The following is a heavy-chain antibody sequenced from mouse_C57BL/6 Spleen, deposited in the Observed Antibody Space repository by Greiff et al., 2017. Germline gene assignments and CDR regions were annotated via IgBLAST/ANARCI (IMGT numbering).Heavy chain of an antibody. V-gene: IGHV1-80*01. CDR3: ARKGNSWFAY. J-gene: IGHJ3*01. CDR1: GYAFSSYW. Sequence: VQLVESGAELVKPGASVKISCKASGYAFSSYWMNWVKQRPGKGLEWIGQIYPGDGDTNYNGKFKGKATLTADKSSSTAYMQLSSLTSEDSAVYFCARKGNSWFAYWGQGTLVTVSA. D-gene: IGHD2-1*01. CDR2: IYPGDGDT.